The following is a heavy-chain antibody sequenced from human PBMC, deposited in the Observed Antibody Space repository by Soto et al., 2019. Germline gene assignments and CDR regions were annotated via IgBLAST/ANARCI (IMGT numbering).Heavy chain of an antibody. Sequence: SETLSLTCTVSGGSISSSSYYWGWIRQPPGKGLEWIGSIYYSGSTYYNPSLKSRVTISVDTSKNQFSLKLSSVTAADTAVYYCARGIAAAGGIIDYWGQGTLVTVSS. CDR1: GGSISSSSYY. CDR2: IYYSGST. V-gene: IGHV4-39*01. CDR3: ARGIAAAGGIIDY. J-gene: IGHJ4*02. D-gene: IGHD6-13*01.